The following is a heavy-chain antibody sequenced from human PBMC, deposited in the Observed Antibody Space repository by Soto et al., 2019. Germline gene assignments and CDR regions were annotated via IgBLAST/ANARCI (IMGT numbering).Heavy chain of an antibody. CDR1: GYSISSGYY. D-gene: IGHD6-6*01. V-gene: IGHV4-38-2*01. CDR2: IYHSGST. J-gene: IGHJ3*02. CDR3: ERPEARGPSAFDI. Sequence: XATLSLTFAVSGYSISSGYYWGWIRRPPGKGLEWIGSIYHSGSTYYNPSLKSRVTISVDTSKNQFSLKLSSVTAADTAVYYCERPEARGPSAFDIWGQGTMVTVSS.